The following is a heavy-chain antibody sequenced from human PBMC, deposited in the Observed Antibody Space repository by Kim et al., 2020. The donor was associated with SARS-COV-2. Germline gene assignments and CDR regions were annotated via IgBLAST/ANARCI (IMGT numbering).Heavy chain of an antibody. J-gene: IGHJ4*02. CDR3: ATRVRGYSYGYHFDY. Sequence: QKFQGRVTMTEDTSTDTAYMELSSLRSEDTAVYYCATRVRGYSYGYHFDYWGQGTLVTVSS. V-gene: IGHV1-24*01. D-gene: IGHD5-18*01.